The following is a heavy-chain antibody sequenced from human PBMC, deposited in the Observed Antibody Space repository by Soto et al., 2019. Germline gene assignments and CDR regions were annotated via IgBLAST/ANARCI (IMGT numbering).Heavy chain of an antibody. J-gene: IGHJ4*01. CDR3: ARAGNNALNFDY. D-gene: IGHD3-16*01. Sequence: SQTQPLTYDVSGGTISSGGYSWSCNKQPPGKGLEWIGYIYHSGSTYYNPSLKSRVTISVDRSKNQFSLKLSSVTAADTAVYYYARAGNNALNFDYWGHGTLVTVSS. V-gene: IGHV4-30-2*01. CDR2: IYHSGST. CDR1: GGTISSGGYS.